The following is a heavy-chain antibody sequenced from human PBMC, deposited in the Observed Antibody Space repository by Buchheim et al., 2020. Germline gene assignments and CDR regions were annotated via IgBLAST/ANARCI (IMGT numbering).Heavy chain of an antibody. Sequence: QVQLVQSGAEVKKPGSSVKVSCKTSGGTFSSYAIGWVRQAPGQGLEWMGGIIPIFGTANYAQKFQGRVTITADESTSTAYMELSSLRSEDTAVYYCASILAVAGTPLGYYGMDVWGQGTT. D-gene: IGHD6-19*01. CDR2: IIPIFGTA. CDR3: ASILAVAGTPLGYYGMDV. J-gene: IGHJ6*02. CDR1: GGTFSSYA. V-gene: IGHV1-69*01.